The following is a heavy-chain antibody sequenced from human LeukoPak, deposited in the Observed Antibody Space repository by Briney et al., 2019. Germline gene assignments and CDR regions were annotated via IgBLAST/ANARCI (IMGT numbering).Heavy chain of an antibody. CDR2: IYWDDDK. D-gene: IGHD3-3*01. CDR3: AHRTAHYGFWSGYATRYNWFDP. Sequence: ESGPTLVKPTQTLTLTCTFSGFSLSISGVGVGWIRQPPGKALEWLALIYWDDDKRYSPSLKSRLTITKDTSKNQVVLTMTNMDPVDTATYYCAHRTAHYGFWSGYATRYNWFDPWGQGTLVTVSS. J-gene: IGHJ5*02. CDR1: GFSLSISGVG. V-gene: IGHV2-5*02.